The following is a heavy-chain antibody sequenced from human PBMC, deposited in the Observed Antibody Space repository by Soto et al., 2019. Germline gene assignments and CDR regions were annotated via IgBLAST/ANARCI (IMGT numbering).Heavy chain of an antibody. CDR3: GRESGETWDYEAS. V-gene: IGHV4-4*07. D-gene: IGHD1-7*01. J-gene: IGHJ5*02. CDR1: GGSISSYC. Sequence: QVQLQESGPGLVRPSETLSLTCTVSGGSISSYCWSWIRQPAGKGLEWIDRINTYGNTHYNPSLKSRVTVSVDTSRNQFLLTLRSVTAADSAVYHCGRESGETWDYEASWGQGTPVTVSS. CDR2: INTYGNT.